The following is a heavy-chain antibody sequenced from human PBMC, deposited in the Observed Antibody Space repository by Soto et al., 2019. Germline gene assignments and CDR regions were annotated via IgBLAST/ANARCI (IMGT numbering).Heavy chain of an antibody. V-gene: IGHV1-18*01. CDR3: ARGSVAATDYYYGMDV. Sequence: ASVKVSCKASGYTFTSYGISLVRQAPGQGLEWMGWISAYNGNTNYAQKLQGRVTMTTDTSTSTAYMELRSLRSDDTAVYYCARGSVAATDYYYGMDVWGQGTTVTVSS. CDR2: ISAYNGNT. CDR1: GYTFTSYG. J-gene: IGHJ6*02. D-gene: IGHD2-15*01.